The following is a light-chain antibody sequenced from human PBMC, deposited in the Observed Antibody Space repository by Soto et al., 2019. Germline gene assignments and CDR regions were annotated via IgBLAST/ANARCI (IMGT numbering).Light chain of an antibody. J-gene: IGKJ1*01. CDR3: QQFGSSPWT. V-gene: IGKV1-9*01. CDR2: AAS. Sequence: IQLTQTPSSLSASVGDRVTITCRASQGISSFLAWYQQKPGKAPKLLIYAASSLQSGVPSRFSGSGFGTDFTLTITSLQPEDFAVYYCQQFGSSPWTFGQGTKVAIK. CDR1: QGISSF.